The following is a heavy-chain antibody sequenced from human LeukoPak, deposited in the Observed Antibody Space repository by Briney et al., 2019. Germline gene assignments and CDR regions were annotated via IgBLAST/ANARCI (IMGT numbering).Heavy chain of an antibody. V-gene: IGHV3-23*01. D-gene: IGHD4-11*01. Sequence: GGSLRLSCAASGFTFSSYAMSWVRPAPGKRREWVSAIIGIVGSTYYADSVKGGFTISRDNSKNTLYMQMNSLRAEDSAVYYCAKKMRDYSPFDYWGQGTLVTVSS. CDR3: AKKMRDYSPFDY. CDR1: GFTFSSYA. CDR2: IIGIVGST. J-gene: IGHJ4*02.